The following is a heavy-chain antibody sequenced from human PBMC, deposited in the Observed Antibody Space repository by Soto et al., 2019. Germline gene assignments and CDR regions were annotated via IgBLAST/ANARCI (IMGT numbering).Heavy chain of an antibody. CDR2: IYYSGST. D-gene: IGHD6-6*01. Sequence: SETLSLTCTVSGGSISSGGYYWSWIRPPPGKGLEWIGYIYYSGSTYYNPSLKSRVTISVDTSKNQFSLKLSSVTAADTAVYYCAGNIAARLRWWGFGGSDYYYGMDVWGQGTTVTVSS. J-gene: IGHJ6*02. CDR1: GGSISSGGYY. CDR3: AGNIAARLRWWGFGGSDYYYGMDV. V-gene: IGHV4-30-4*01.